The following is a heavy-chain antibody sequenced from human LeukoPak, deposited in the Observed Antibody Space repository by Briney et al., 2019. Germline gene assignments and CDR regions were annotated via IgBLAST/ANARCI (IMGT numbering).Heavy chain of an antibody. D-gene: IGHD3-9*01. CDR3: AKLSWLVMGFDY. V-gene: IGHV1-2*02. CDR1: GYTFTGYY. Sequence: ASVKVSCKASGYTFTGYYMHWVRQAPGQGLEWMGWINPNSGGTNYAQKFQGRVTMTRDTSISTAYMELSRLRSDDTAVYYCAKLSWLVMGFDYWGQGTLVTVSS. CDR2: INPNSGGT. J-gene: IGHJ4*02.